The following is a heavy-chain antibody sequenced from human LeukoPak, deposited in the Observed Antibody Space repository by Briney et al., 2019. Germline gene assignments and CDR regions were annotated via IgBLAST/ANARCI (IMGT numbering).Heavy chain of an antibody. V-gene: IGHV7-4-1*02. CDR3: VRGTPTPGMDY. CDR2: IDTTTGNP. J-gene: IGHJ4*02. D-gene: IGHD3-10*01. Sequence: ASVTVSCTASGYPFSAHFLNWVRQAPGQGLEWLGNIDTTTGNPRYAQDFTGRFVFSLDTSVSTAYLQITSLKADDTAAYYCVRGTPTPGMDYWGQGTQVTVSS. CDR1: GYPFSAHF.